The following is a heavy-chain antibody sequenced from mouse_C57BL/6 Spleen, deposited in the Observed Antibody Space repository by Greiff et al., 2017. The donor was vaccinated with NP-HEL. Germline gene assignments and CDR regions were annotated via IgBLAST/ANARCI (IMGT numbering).Heavy chain of an antibody. V-gene: IGHV5-6*01. CDR3: ARHGLGRDWFAY. CDR1: GFTFSSYG. Sequence: EVQGVESGGDLVKPGGSLKLSCAASGFTFSSYGMSWVRPTPDQRLAWVATISSGGSYTYYPDSVKGRFTISRDNAKTTLYLQMSSLKSEDTAMYYCARHGLGRDWFAYWGQGTLVTVSA. CDR2: ISSGGSYT. J-gene: IGHJ3*01. D-gene: IGHD4-1*01.